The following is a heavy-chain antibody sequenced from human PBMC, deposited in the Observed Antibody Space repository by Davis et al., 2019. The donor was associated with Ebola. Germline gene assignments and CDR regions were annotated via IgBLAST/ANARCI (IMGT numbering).Heavy chain of an antibody. CDR3: ARVDSVTYTSQDY. J-gene: IGHJ4*02. D-gene: IGHD2-2*02. V-gene: IGHV1-2*04. CDR1: GYTFSGYY. CDR2: INPNSGGT. Sequence: ASVKVSCKASGYTFSGYYMHWVRQAPGQGLEWMGWINPNSGGTKYAQKFQGWVTMTRDTSISTAYMELQRLRSDDTAVYYCARVDSVTYTSQDYWGQGTLVTVSS.